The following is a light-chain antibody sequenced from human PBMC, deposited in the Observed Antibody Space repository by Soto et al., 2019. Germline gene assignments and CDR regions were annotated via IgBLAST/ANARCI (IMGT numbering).Light chain of an antibody. CDR2: DAS. V-gene: IGKV3-11*01. Sequence: EIVLTQSPATLSLSPGERATLSCRASQSVSSYLAWYQRKPGQAPRLLIYDASNRATGIPARFSGSGSWTDFTLTISSLEPEDFAVYYCQQRSNWLFTFGPGTKVDIK. CDR1: QSVSSY. CDR3: QQRSNWLFT. J-gene: IGKJ3*01.